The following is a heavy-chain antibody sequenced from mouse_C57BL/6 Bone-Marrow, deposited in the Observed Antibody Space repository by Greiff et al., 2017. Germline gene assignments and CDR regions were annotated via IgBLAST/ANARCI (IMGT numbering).Heavy chain of an antibody. CDR1: GFTFSSYA. D-gene: IGHD2-1*01. V-gene: IGHV5-4*01. CDR2: ISAGGSYT. Sequence: EVLLVESGGGLVRPGGSLKLSCAASGFTFSSYAMSWVRQTPEQRLEWVATISAGGSYTYYPDNVKGRFTITRDNAKNNLYLQLSHLKYEDTAMYYCARGLTTRFDYWGQGTTLTVSS. J-gene: IGHJ2*01. CDR3: ARGLTTRFDY.